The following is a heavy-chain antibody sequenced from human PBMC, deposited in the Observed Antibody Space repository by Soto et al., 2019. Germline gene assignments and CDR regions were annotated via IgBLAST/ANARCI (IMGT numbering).Heavy chain of an antibody. J-gene: IGHJ6*02. Sequence: VASVKVSCKASGGTFSSYAISWVRQAPGQGLEWMGGIIPIFGTANYAQRFQGRVTITADKSTSTAYMELSSLRSEDTAVYYCARDLSDSGYDWKDYYYYGMDVWGQGTTVTVSS. V-gene: IGHV1-69*06. CDR1: GGTFSSYA. D-gene: IGHD5-12*01. CDR3: ARDLSDSGYDWKDYYYYGMDV. CDR2: IIPIFGTA.